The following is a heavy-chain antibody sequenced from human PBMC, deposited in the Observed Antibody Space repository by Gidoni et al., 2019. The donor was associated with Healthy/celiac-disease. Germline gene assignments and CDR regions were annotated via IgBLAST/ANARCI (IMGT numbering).Heavy chain of an antibody. CDR2: ISGSGGST. CDR1: SSYA. J-gene: IGHJ5*02. V-gene: IGHV3-23*01. CDR3: AKVKVPKSNWFDP. Sequence: SSYAMSWVRQAPGKGLEWVSAISGSGGSTYADSVKGRFTISRDNSKNTLYLQMNSLRAEDTAVYYCAKVKVPKSNWFDPWGQGTLVTVSS.